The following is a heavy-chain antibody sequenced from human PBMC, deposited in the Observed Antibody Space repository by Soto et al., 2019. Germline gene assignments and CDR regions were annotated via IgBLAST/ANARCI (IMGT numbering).Heavy chain of an antibody. J-gene: IGHJ5*01. CDR1: GNSIRSYY. CDR2: IYNGGTT. Sequence: SETLSLTCTVSGNSIRSYYWSWIRQPPGKGLEWLGYIYNGGTTHYNPSLKSRVTISVDTSKNQFSLKLTSVTAADTAVEYCARFSWEHEFDSWGQGTLVPVAS. V-gene: IGHV4-59*08. D-gene: IGHD1-26*01. CDR3: ARFSWEHEFDS.